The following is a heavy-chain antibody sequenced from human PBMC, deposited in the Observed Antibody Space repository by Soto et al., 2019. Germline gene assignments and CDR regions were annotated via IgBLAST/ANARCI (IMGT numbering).Heavy chain of an antibody. CDR2: IYHSGNT. J-gene: IGHJ4*02. Sequence: SETLSLTCAVSGGSISSGGYSRSWIRQPPGKGLEWIGYIYHSGNTYHNPSLKSRLTMLVDTSRNQFSLKLSSVTAADTAVYYCARGNYYDELLDYWGQGTLVTVSS. D-gene: IGHD3-22*01. CDR1: GGSISSGGYS. CDR3: ARGNYYDELLDY. V-gene: IGHV4-30-2*05.